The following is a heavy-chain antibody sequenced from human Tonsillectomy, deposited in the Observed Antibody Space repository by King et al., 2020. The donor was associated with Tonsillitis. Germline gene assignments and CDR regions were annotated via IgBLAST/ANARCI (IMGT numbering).Heavy chain of an antibody. V-gene: IGHV3-9*01. CDR1: GFTFDDYA. J-gene: IGHJ4*02. Sequence: VQLVESGGGLVQPGRSLRLSCAASGFTFDDYAMHWVRQAPGKGLEWVSGISWNSGSIGYADSVKGRFTISRDNAKNSLYLQMNSLRAEDTALYYCAKGGYYDSSGYYDGFDYWGQGTLVTVSS. CDR2: ISWNSGSI. CDR3: AKGGYYDSSGYYDGFDY. D-gene: IGHD3-22*01.